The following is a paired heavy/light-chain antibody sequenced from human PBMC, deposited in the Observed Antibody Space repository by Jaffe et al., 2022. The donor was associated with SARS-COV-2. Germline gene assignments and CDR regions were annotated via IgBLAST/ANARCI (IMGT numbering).Light chain of an antibody. J-gene: IGKJ5*01. CDR3: QQSYSTHIT. V-gene: IGKV1-39*01. CDR2: AAS. CDR1: QSISSY. Sequence: DIQMTQSPSSLSASVGDRVTITCRASQSISSYLNWYQQKPGKAPKLLIYAASSLQSGVPSRFSGSGSGTDFTLTISSLQPEDFATYYCQQSYSTHITFGQGTRLEIK.
Heavy chain of an antibody. CDR1: GYSISSSNW. CDR2: IYYSGSI. CDR3: ASNLYGDYAQDYYYMDV. D-gene: IGHD4-17*01. Sequence: QVQLQESGPGLVKPSDTLSLTCAVSGYSISSSNWWGWIRQPPGKGLEWIGYIYYSGSIYYNPSLKSRVTMSVDTSKNQFSLKLSSVTAVDTAVYYCASNLYGDYAQDYYYMDVWGKGTTVTVSS. J-gene: IGHJ6*03. V-gene: IGHV4-28*05.